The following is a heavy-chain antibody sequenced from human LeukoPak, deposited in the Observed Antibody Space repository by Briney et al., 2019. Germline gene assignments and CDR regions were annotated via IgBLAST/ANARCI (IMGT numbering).Heavy chain of an antibody. D-gene: IGHD3-3*01. V-gene: IGHV4-30-2*01. CDR2: IYHSGST. Sequence: PSETLSLTCTVSGGSISSGGNSWSWIGQPPGKALEWIGYIYHSGSTYYNPSLKSRVTISVDRSKNQFSLKLSSVTAADTAVYYCARAWRLRHFDYWGQGTLVTVSS. J-gene: IGHJ4*02. CDR1: GGSISSGGNS. CDR3: ARAWRLRHFDY.